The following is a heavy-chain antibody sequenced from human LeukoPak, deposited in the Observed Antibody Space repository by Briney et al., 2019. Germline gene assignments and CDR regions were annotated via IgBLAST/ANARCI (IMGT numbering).Heavy chain of an antibody. CDR2: INPNSGGT. CDR1: GYTSTGYY. CDR3: ARGPSIVVVPAALEPNWFDP. Sequence: EDSVKVSCKASGYTSTGYYMHWVRHAPGQGLEWMGWINPNSGGTNYAQKFQGRVTMTRDTSISTAYMELSRLRSDDTAVYYCARGPSIVVVPAALEPNWFDPWGQGTLVTVSS. D-gene: IGHD2-2*01. J-gene: IGHJ5*02. V-gene: IGHV1-2*02.